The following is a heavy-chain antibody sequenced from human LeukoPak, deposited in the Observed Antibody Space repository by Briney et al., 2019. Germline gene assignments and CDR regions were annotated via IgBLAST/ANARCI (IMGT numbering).Heavy chain of an antibody. CDR2: IIPIFGTA. Sequence: GASVKVSCKASGGTFSSYAISWVRQAPGQGLEWMGGIIPIFGTANYAQKFQGRVTITADESTSTAYMELSSLRSEDTAVYYCARGEWGDITIFGVVPDYWGQGTLVTVSS. V-gene: IGHV1-69*13. CDR1: GGTFSSYA. D-gene: IGHD3-3*01. CDR3: ARGEWGDITIFGVVPDY. J-gene: IGHJ4*02.